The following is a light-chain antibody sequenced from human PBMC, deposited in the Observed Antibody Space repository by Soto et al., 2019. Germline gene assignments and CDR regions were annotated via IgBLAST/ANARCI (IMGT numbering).Light chain of an antibody. V-gene: IGLV1-47*02. J-gene: IGLJ1*01. CDR3: SAWDDALAAYV. CDR2: SND. Sequence: QSVLTQSPSASGAPGQTIIISCSGSSSNIGTNAVYWYQQLPGSAPTLLVHSNDQRPFGVPHRFSGSRSGTSASLAVSGLRSEDEADYYCSAWDDALAAYVFGTGTKVNVL. CDR1: SSNIGTNA.